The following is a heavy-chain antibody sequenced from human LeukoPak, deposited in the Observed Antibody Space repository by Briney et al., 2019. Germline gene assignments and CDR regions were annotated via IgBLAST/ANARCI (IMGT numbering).Heavy chain of an antibody. V-gene: IGHV4-39*01. CDR1: GGYISTNSYY. J-gene: IGHJ4*02. Sequence: SETLSLTCTVSGGYISTNSYYWGWVRQPPGKGLEWIGSMYYSGTTYYNASLKSRVTISVDTSKNQFSLKLSSLTAADTAVYYCAVTATPGHYFDYWGLGSLVTVSS. CDR3: AVTATPGHYFDY. CDR2: MYYSGTT. D-gene: IGHD2-15*01.